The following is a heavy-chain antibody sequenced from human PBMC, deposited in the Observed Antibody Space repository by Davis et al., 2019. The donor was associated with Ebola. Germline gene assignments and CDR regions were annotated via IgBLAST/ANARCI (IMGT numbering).Heavy chain of an antibody. Sequence: GESLKISCAASGFTFSSYGMHWVRQAPGKGLEWVSAISRSGGSPYYADSVKGRFTISRDNSKKTLYLQMNSLRAEDMAVYYCAKSGLSFGVVKYHYGMDVWGKGTTVTVSS. V-gene: IGHV3-23*01. CDR1: GFTFSSYG. J-gene: IGHJ6*04. CDR2: ISRSGGSP. CDR3: AKSGLSFGVVKYHYGMDV. D-gene: IGHD3-3*01.